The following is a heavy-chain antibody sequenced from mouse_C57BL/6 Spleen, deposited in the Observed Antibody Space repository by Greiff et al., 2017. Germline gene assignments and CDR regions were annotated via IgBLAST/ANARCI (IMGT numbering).Heavy chain of an antibody. CDR1: GYSFTGYY. CDR2: INPSTGGT. V-gene: IGHV1-42*01. CDR3: ARDPFYGSSYAY. Sequence: EVQLQQSGPELVKPGASVKISCKASGYSFTGYYMNWVKQSPEKSLEWIGEINPSTGGTTYNQKFKAKATLTVDKSSSTAYMQLKSLTSEDSAVYYCARDPFYGSSYAYWGQGTLVTVSA. D-gene: IGHD1-1*01. J-gene: IGHJ3*01.